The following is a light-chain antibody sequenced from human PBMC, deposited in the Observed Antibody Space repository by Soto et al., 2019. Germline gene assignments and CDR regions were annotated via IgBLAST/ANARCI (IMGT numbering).Light chain of an antibody. V-gene: IGLV7-43*01. Sequence: QAVVTQEPSLTVSPGGTVTLTCASSTGAVTSGYYPSWFQQKPGQAPRALIYSTSNKYSWTPARFSGSLLGGKAALTLSGGQPEDEAEYYCLLYYGGQMGVFGGGTKLTVL. CDR1: TGAVTSGYY. CDR3: LLYYGGQMGV. J-gene: IGLJ2*01. CDR2: STS.